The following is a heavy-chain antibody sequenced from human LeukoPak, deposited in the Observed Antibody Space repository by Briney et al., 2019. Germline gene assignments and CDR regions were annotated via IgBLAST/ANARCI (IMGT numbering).Heavy chain of an antibody. V-gene: IGHV4-39*01. CDR3: ARNATVTTLKRAYNWFDP. D-gene: IGHD4-17*01. Sequence: PSETLSLTCTVSGGSISSSSYYWGWIRQPPGEGLEWIGSIYYSGSTHYNPSLKSRVSISVDKSKNQFSLKLSSVTAADTAVYYCARNATVTTLKRAYNWFDPWGQGTLVTVSS. J-gene: IGHJ5*02. CDR1: GGSISSSSYY. CDR2: IYYSGST.